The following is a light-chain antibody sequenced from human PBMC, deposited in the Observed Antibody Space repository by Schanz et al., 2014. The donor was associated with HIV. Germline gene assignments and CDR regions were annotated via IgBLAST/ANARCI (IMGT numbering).Light chain of an antibody. CDR1: SSNIGHNY. CDR3: GTWDSSLWV. J-gene: IGLJ3*02. CDR2: DND. Sequence: QSVLTQPPSVSGAPGQTVTISCTGSSSNIGHNYVSWYQQFPGTAPKLLIYDNDKRPSGIPDRFSGSKSGTSATLGITGLQTGDEADYYCGTWDSSLWVFGGGTKLTVL. V-gene: IGLV1-51*01.